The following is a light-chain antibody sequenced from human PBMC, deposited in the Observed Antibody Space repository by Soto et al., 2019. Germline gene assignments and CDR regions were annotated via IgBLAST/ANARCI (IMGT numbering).Light chain of an antibody. J-gene: IGKJ5*01. Sequence: EIVLTQSPATLSLSPGERATLSCRASQSVSSYLAWYQQKPGQAPRLLIYDASNRATGIPARFSGRGSGTDFTLTISSLEPEDFAVYYCQQYDNLPITFGQGTRLEIK. CDR2: DAS. CDR3: QQYDNLPIT. CDR1: QSVSSY. V-gene: IGKV3-11*01.